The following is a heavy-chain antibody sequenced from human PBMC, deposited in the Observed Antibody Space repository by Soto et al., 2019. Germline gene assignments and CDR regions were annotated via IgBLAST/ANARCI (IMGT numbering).Heavy chain of an antibody. CDR2: ISYDGSNK. D-gene: IGHD3-10*01. Sequence: QVPLVESGGGVVQPGRSLRLSCAASGFTFSSYAMHWVRQAPGKGLEWVAVISYDGSNKYYADSVKGRFTISRDNSKNTLYLQMNSLRAEDTAVYYCARASAGGSGNFDYWGQGTLVTVSS. V-gene: IGHV3-30-3*01. CDR3: ARASAGGSGNFDY. J-gene: IGHJ4*02. CDR1: GFTFSSYA.